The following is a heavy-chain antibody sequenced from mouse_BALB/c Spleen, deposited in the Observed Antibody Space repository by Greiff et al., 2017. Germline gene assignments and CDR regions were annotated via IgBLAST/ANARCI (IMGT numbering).Heavy chain of an antibody. Sequence: QVHVKQSGPGLVAPSQSLSITCTVSGFSLTSYGVHWVRQPPGKGLEWLGVIWAGGSTNYNSALMSRLSISKDNSKSQVFLKMNSLQTDDTAMYYCARDWDEGRFAYWGQGTLVTVSA. CDR3: ARDWDEGRFAY. V-gene: IGHV2-9*02. D-gene: IGHD4-1*01. J-gene: IGHJ3*01. CDR2: IWAGGST. CDR1: GFSLTSYG.